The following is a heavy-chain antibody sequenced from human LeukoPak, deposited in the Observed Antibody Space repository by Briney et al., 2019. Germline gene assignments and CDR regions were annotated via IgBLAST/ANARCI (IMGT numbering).Heavy chain of an antibody. D-gene: IGHD1-26*01. CDR2: IYSGGST. V-gene: IGHV3-53*01. CDR3: AGSVGATVDC. CDR1: GFTFSTYA. J-gene: IGHJ4*02. Sequence: GGSLRLSCAASGFTFSTYAMSWVRQAPGKGLEWVSVIYSGGSTYYADSVKGRFTISRDNSKNTLYLQMNSLRAEDTAVYYCAGSVGATVDCWGQGTLVTVSS.